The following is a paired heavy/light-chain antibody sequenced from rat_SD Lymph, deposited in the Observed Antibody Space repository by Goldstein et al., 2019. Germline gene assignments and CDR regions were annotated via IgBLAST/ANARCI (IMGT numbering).Heavy chain of an antibody. D-gene: IGHD5-1*01. Sequence: EVQLVESGGGLVQPGRSLKLSCVASGFTFSNYGMNWIRQAPGKGLEWVAYISSGSSYIYYAETVKGRFTISRDNAKNTLYLQMTSLRSEDTALYYCARPATGLDYWGQGVMVTVSS. V-gene: IGHV5-34*01. J-gene: IGHJ2*01. CDR3: ARPATGLDY. CDR2: ISSGSSYI. CDR1: GFTFSNYG.
Light chain of an antibody. CDR2: WAS. V-gene: IGKV6S4*01. Sequence: NTVMTQSPTSMFTSVGDRVTMSCKASQNVGINVGWYQQKTGQSPKRLIYWASNRDTGVPDRFTGSGSGTDFTLTISNMQAEDPAIYYCLQHNSYPRTFGGGTKLELK. CDR1: QNVGIN. CDR3: LQHNSYPRT. J-gene: IGKJ1*01.